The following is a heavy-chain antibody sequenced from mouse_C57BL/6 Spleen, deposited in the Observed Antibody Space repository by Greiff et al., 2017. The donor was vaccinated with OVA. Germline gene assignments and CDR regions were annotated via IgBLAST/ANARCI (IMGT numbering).Heavy chain of an antibody. V-gene: IGHV1-72*01. CDR3: ARSVITTVVARDYAMDY. J-gene: IGHJ4*01. CDR1: GYTFTSYW. D-gene: IGHD1-1*01. Sequence: VKLQQPGAELVKPGASVKLSCKASGYTFTSYWMHWVKQRPGRGLEWIGRIDPNSGGTKYNEKFKSKATLTVDKPSSTAYMQLSSLTSEDSAVYYCARSVITTVVARDYAMDYWGQGTSVTVSS. CDR2: IDPNSGGT.